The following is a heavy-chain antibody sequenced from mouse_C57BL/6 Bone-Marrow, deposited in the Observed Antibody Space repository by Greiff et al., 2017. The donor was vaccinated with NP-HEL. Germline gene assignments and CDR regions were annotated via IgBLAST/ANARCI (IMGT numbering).Heavy chain of an antibody. J-gene: IGHJ1*03. D-gene: IGHD2-4*01. CDR2: IYPRDGST. Sequence: QVQLQQSGPELVKPGASVKLSCKASGYTFTSYDINWVKQRPGQGLEWIGWIYPRDGSTKYNEKFKGKATLTVDTSSSTAYMELHSLTSEDSAVYFCARSGYDYGWYFDVWGTGTTVTVSS. CDR3: ARSGYDYGWYFDV. V-gene: IGHV1-85*01. CDR1: GYTFTSYD.